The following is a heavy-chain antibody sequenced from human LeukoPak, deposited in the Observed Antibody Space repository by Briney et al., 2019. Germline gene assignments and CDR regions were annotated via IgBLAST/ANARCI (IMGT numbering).Heavy chain of an antibody. D-gene: IGHD5-24*01. V-gene: IGHV3-23*01. CDR1: GFTFSSYA. CDR2: ISGSGGST. J-gene: IGHJ4*02. Sequence: GGSLRLSCAASGFTFSSYAMTWVRQVPGKGLEWVSSISGSGGSTYYADSAKGRFTISRDNSKNMVYLQMNSLRAEDTAVYYCAKDLDGYHASYFGSWGQGTLVTVSS. CDR3: AKDLDGYHASYFGS.